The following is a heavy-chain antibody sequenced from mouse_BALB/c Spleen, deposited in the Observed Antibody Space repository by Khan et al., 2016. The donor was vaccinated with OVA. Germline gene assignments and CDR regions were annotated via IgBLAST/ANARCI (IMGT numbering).Heavy chain of an antibody. D-gene: IGHD1-1*01. CDR3: ARDFHDYGSRGALDY. J-gene: IGHJ4*01. Sequence: QVQLKESGAELARPGASVKMSCKASGYTFTSYSMHWIKQRPGQGLEWIGNINPSNAYTNYNQKFKAKAPLTADKSSSTAYMQLSSLTSDDSAVYYCARDFHDYGSRGALDYWGQGTSVTVAS. CDR1: GYTFTSYS. CDR2: INPSNAYT. V-gene: IGHV1-4*01.